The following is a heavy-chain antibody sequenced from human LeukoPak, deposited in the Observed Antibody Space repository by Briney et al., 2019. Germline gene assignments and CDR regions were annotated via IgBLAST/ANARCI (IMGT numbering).Heavy chain of an antibody. D-gene: IGHD3-22*01. CDR2: ISGSGGST. CDR3: AKNRPTYYYDSSGYNFDY. CDR1: GFTFSSYA. Sequence: GGSLRLSCAASGFTFSSYAMSWVRQAPGKGLEWVSAISGSGGSTYYADSVKGRFTISSDNSKNTLYLQMNSLRAEDTAVYYCAKNRPTYYYDSSGYNFDYWGQGTLVTVSS. V-gene: IGHV3-23*01. J-gene: IGHJ4*02.